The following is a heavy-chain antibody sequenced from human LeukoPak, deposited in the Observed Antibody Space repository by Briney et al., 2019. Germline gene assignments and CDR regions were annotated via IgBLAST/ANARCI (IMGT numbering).Heavy chain of an antibody. CDR3: ARDPHYYDSSGNFDS. CDR1: GFTFSRYW. D-gene: IGHD3-22*01. V-gene: IGHV3-74*01. Sequence: GGSLRLSCAASGFTFSRYWMHWVRQAPGKGLVWVSRINSDGSSTSYADSVRGRVTISRDNAKNTVYLQMNSLRAEDTSIYYCARDPHYYDSSGNFDSWGQGTLVTVSS. CDR2: INSDGSST. J-gene: IGHJ4*02.